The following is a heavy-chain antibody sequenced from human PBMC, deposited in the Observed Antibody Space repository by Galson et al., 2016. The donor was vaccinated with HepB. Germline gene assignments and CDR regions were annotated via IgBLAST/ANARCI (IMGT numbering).Heavy chain of an antibody. CDR1: GVSFSGYA. CDR3: ASDECSKYRTGGIDY. CDR2: ISYDGSNE. Sequence: SLRLSCAASGVSFSGYAMHWVRQAPGKGLEWVAVISYDGSNEYYADSVKGRFTISRDNSKTTLYLQMNSLRAEDTAVYCCASDECSKYRTGGIDYWGQGALVTVSS. V-gene: IGHV3-30*04. D-gene: IGHD2-8*02. J-gene: IGHJ4*02.